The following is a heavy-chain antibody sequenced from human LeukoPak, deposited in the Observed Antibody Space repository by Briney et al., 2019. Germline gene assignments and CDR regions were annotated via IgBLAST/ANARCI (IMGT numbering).Heavy chain of an antibody. Sequence: KPSETLSLTCSVSGGSIISSNYYWGWIRQPPGKGLEWIGSIYQSGSGSSYYNPSLKSRVTIFGDTSKNQFFLRLSSVTAADTAVYSCASTLRFLPYRRFDYWGQGTLVTVPS. J-gene: IGHJ4*02. V-gene: IGHV4-39*01. CDR2: IYQSGSGSS. CDR3: ASTLRFLPYRRFDY. D-gene: IGHD3-3*01. CDR1: GGSIISSNYY.